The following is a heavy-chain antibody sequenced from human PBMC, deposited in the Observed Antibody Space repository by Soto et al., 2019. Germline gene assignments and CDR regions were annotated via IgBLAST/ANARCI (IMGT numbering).Heavy chain of an antibody. CDR1: GFTFSSYG. V-gene: IGHV3-30*18. J-gene: IGHJ4*02. CDR2: ISYDGSNK. CDR3: AKARYSSSYYFDY. D-gene: IGHD6-6*01. Sequence: GGSLRLSCAASGFTFSSYGMHWVRQAPGKGLEWVAVISYDGSNKYYADSVKGRFTISRDNSKNTLYLQMNSLRAEDTAVYYCAKARYSSSYYFDYWGQGTLVTVSS.